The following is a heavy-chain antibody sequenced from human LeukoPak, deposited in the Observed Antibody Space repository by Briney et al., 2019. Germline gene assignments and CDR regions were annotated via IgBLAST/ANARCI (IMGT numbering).Heavy chain of an antibody. J-gene: IGHJ5*02. D-gene: IGHD1-26*01. Sequence: PWASVKVSCKASGYTFTSYGISWVRQAPGQGLEWMGWTSAHNDDTNYAETLQGGLTMTTDISTSTAYMELTSLRSDDTAFYYCARDWDSRNNYFDPWGQGTLVTVSS. V-gene: IGHV1-18*01. CDR2: TSAHNDDT. CDR1: GYTFTSYG. CDR3: ARDWDSRNNYFDP.